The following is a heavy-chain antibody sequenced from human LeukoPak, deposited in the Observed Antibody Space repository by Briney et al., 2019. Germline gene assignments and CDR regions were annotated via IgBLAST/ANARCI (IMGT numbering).Heavy chain of an antibody. D-gene: IGHD3-22*01. CDR1: GFTVSSNY. Sequence: GGSLRLSCAASGFTVSSNYMSWVRQAPGKGLEWVSVIYSGGSTYYADSVKGRFTISRDNSKNTLYLQMNSLRAEDTAVYYCAKAKWTYYYDSSGYYPTELDYWGQGTLVTVSS. V-gene: IGHV3-53*01. CDR3: AKAKWTYYYDSSGYYPTELDY. CDR2: IYSGGST. J-gene: IGHJ4*02.